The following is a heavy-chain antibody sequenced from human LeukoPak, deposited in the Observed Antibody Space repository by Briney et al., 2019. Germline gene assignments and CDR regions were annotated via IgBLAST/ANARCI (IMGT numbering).Heavy chain of an antibody. CDR3: AKDLSYQLPSYGMDV. J-gene: IGHJ6*02. CDR1: GFTFSSYA. D-gene: IGHD2-2*01. Sequence: GGSLRLSCTASGFTFSSYAMSWVRQAPGKGLEWGSGISGSGGSTYYADSVKGRFTISRDNSKNTLYLQMNSLRAEDTAVYYCAKDLSYQLPSYGMDVWGQRTTVTVSS. V-gene: IGHV3-23*01. CDR2: ISGSGGST.